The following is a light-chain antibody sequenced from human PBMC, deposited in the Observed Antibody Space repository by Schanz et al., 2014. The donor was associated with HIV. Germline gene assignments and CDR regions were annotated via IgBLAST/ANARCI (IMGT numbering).Light chain of an antibody. V-gene: IGLV2-14*03. CDR3: CSYTMSNTWI. J-gene: IGLJ2*01. CDR1: SGDVGSYNY. Sequence: QSALTQPASVSGSPGQSISISCTGTSGDVGSYNYVSWYQQHPGKAPKLMIYDVSNRPSGVSSRFSGSKSGNTASLTISGLQAEDEADYYCCSYTMSNTWIFGGGTKLTVL. CDR2: DVS.